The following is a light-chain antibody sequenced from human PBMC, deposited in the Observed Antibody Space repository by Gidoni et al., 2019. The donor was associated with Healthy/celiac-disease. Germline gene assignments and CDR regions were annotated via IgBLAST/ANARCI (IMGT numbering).Light chain of an antibody. V-gene: IGKV3-20*01. Sequence: EIVLTQSPGTLSLSPGERATLSCRASQSVSSSYLAWYQQKPGQAPRLLIYGASSRATGIPDRFSGSGSETDFTLTISRLGPEDFAVYYCQQYGSSGTFGQGTKVEIK. CDR3: QQYGSSGT. J-gene: IGKJ1*01. CDR2: GAS. CDR1: QSVSSSY.